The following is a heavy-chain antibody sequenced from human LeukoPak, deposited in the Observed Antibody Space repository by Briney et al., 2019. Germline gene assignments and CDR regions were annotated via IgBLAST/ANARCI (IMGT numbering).Heavy chain of an antibody. Sequence: GSSVKVSCKASGYSFSRYGISWVRQAPGQGLEWMGWISTYNGNTNYAQKFQGRVTMTTDTSTNTAYMELRGPRSDDTAVYYCARDLDYYDSSGSGWFDPWGQGTLVTVSS. J-gene: IGHJ5*02. CDR3: ARDLDYYDSSGSGWFDP. V-gene: IGHV1-18*01. CDR2: ISTYNGNT. D-gene: IGHD3-22*01. CDR1: GYSFSRYG.